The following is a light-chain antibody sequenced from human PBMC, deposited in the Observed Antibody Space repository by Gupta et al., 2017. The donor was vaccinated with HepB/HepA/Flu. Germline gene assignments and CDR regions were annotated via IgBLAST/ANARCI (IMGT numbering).Light chain of an antibody. J-gene: IGLJ1*01. CDR3: QVWDGDSDHYV. Sequence: SYVLTQPPSVSVAPGKTATITCGENNIGSKGVHWYQQKPGQAPVLVVYDDRDRPLGIPERFSGSNSGNTATLTISRVEAGDEADYYCQVWDGDSDHYVFGTGTKVTVL. CDR2: DDR. V-gene: IGLV3-21*03. CDR1: NIGSKG.